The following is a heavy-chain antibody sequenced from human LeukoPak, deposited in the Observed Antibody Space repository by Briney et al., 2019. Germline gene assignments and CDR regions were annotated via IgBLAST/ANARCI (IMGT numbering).Heavy chain of an antibody. J-gene: IGHJ3*02. CDR2: RSYSGNT. Sequence: SETLSLTCTVSGGSISISSYYWGWIRQPPGKGLEWIGCRSYSGNTNYNPSLKSRVTISINTSKNQFSLKLSSVAAADTAVYYCARTDDFWSGSLEWGTERRRTRLNAFDIWGQGTMVTVSS. D-gene: IGHD3-3*01. V-gene: IGHV4-61*05. CDR1: GGSISISSYY. CDR3: ARTDDFWSGSLEWGTERRRTRLNAFDI.